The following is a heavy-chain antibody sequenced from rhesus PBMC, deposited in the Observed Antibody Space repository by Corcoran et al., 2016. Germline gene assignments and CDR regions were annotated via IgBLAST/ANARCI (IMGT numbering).Heavy chain of an antibody. J-gene: IGHJ4*01. D-gene: IGHD3-9*01. CDR3: ARKGYEDDYGYYYTFDY. V-gene: IGHV4S7*01. Sequence: QVQLQESGPGLVKPSETLSLTCAVSGGSLSSAYGGSWIRQPPGKGLGWFGHIFGSLGVTCYNPSFKSRVTISKDTSKNQFSLKLSSVTAADTAVYYCARKGYEDDYGYYYTFDYWGQGVLVTVSS. CDR1: GGSLSSAYG. CDR2: IFGSLGVT.